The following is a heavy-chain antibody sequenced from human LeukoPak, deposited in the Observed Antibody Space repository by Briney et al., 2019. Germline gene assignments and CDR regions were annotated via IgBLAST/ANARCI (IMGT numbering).Heavy chain of an antibody. CDR3: AKGAYDYIEIAYFDY. Sequence: GGSLRLSCAASGFTFSTYAMTWVRQAPGKGLEWVSLIGYNGVGTFYTDSVRGRFTISRDNSKNTLYLQMNSLRAEDTAVYYCAKGAYDYIEIAYFDYWGQGSLVTVSS. CDR1: GFTFSTYA. CDR2: IGYNGVGT. J-gene: IGHJ4*02. D-gene: IGHD5-12*01. V-gene: IGHV3-23*01.